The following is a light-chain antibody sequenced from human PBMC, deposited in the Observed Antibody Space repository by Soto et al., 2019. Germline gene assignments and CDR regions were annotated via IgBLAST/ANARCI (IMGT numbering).Light chain of an antibody. V-gene: IGLV2-14*03. CDR1: SSDVGGYNY. CDR3: SSYTSRRTLGV. Sequence: QSAPTQPASVSGSRGQSITISCTGTSSDVGGYNYVSWYQQHPGKAPKLMIYDVTNRPSGISNRFSGSKSGNTASLTISGLQAEDEADYYCSSYTSRRTLGVFGTGTKLTVL. J-gene: IGLJ1*01. CDR2: DVT.